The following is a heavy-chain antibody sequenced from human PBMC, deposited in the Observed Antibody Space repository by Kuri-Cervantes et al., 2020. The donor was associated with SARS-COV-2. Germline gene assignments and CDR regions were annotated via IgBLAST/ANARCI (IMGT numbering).Heavy chain of an antibody. V-gene: IGHV3-30-3*01. J-gene: IGHJ4*02. CDR3: ARDRVGVHDS. D-gene: IGHD2-21*01. CDR2: ISYDGSNK. CDR1: GFTFSRYA. Sequence: GGSLRLSSAASGFTFSRYAMHWVRQAPGKGLEWVAVISYDGSNKDYTASGKGRFTISRDNSQNALYLQMKSLRTEDTALYYCARDRVGVHDSWGQGTLVTVSS.